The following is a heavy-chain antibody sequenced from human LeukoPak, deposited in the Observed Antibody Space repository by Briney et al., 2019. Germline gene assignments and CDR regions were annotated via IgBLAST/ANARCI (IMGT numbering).Heavy chain of an antibody. J-gene: IGHJ4*02. CDR1: GIPFSNYA. Sequence: PGGSLRLPCAASGIPFSNYAMTWVRQAPGKGLERVSGISDSGDRTYYADSVKGRFTISRDNSKNMLYLQMNSLRVEDTALYYCAKGLGTSGYHDYWGQGTLVTVSS. CDR3: AKGLGTSGYHDY. V-gene: IGHV3-23*01. D-gene: IGHD3-22*01. CDR2: ISDSGDRT.